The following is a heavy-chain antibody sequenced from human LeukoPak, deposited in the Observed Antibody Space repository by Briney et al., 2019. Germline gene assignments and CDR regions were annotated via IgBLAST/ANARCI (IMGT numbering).Heavy chain of an antibody. D-gene: IGHD7-27*01. J-gene: IGHJ6*03. CDR1: GYTFTSSG. V-gene: IGHV1-18*01. CDR2: ISAYNGNT. CDR3: ARQQLGTVIFHYYMDV. Sequence: ASVKVSYKASGYTFTSSGISWVRQAPGQGLEWMGWISAYNGNTNYAQKLQGRVTMTTDTSTSTAYMELRSLRSDDTAVYYCARQQLGTVIFHYYMDVWGKGTTATVSS.